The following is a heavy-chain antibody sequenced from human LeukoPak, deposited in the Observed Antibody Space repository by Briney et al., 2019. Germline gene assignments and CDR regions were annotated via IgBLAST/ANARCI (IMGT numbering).Heavy chain of an antibody. CDR2: INPNSGGT. CDR1: GYTFTGYY. V-gene: IGHV1-2*04. CDR3: ARADCSGGSCYSGFFNY. J-gene: IGHJ4*02. Sequence: ASVKVSCKASGYTFTGYYMHWVRQAPGQGLEWMGWINPNSGGTNYAQKFQGWVTMTRDTSISTAYMELSRLRSDDTAVYYCARADCSGGSCYSGFFNYWGQGTLVTVSS. D-gene: IGHD2-15*01.